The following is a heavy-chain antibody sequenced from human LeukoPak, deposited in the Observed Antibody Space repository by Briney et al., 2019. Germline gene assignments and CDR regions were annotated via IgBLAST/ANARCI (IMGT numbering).Heavy chain of an antibody. CDR1: GYTFTGYY. V-gene: IGHV1-2*02. D-gene: IGHD1-7*01. CDR2: INPNSGGT. J-gene: IGHJ4*02. Sequence: AASVKVSCKASGYTFTGYYMHWVRQAPGQGLEWMGWINPNSGGTNYAQKFQGRVTMTRDTSISTAYMELSRLRSDDTAVYYCARGGGITGTTWGYWGQGTLVTVSS. CDR3: ARGGGITGTTWGY.